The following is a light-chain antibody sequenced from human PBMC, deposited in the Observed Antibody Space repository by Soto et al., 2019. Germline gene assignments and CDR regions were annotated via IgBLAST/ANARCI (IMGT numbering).Light chain of an antibody. J-gene: IGKJ5*01. V-gene: IGKV3D-20*02. CDR3: QQRSNWPIT. CDR2: DAS. CDR1: QSVSSSY. Sequence: EIVLTQSPGTLSLSPGERGTLSSRASQSVSSSYLAWYQRKPGQAPRLLIYDASNRATGIPARFSGSGSGTDFTLTISSLEPEDFAVYSCQQRSNWPITFGQGTRLEIK.